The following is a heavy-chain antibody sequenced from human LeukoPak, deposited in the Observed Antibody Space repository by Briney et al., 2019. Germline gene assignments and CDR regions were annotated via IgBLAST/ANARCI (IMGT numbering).Heavy chain of an antibody. D-gene: IGHD1-14*01. CDR2: IYTSGST. CDR1: GGSISSYY. CDR3: ARETTSKTSPAPYYYYYYMDV. Sequence: PSETLSLTCTVSGGSISSYYWSWIRQPAGKGLEWIGRIYTSGSTNYNPSLKSRVTMSVDTSKNQFSLKLSSVTAADTAAYYCARETTSKTSPAPYYYYYYMDVWGKGTTVTVSS. J-gene: IGHJ6*03. V-gene: IGHV4-4*07.